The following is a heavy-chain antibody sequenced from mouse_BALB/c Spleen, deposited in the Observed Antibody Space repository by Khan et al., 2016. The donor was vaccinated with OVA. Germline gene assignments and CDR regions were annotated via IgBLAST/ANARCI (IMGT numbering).Heavy chain of an antibody. CDR1: GYSITNGYF. V-gene: IGHV3-6*02. CDR2: IRYDGNT. D-gene: IGHD6-1*01. CDR3: ARGCSAGPAWFTY. Sequence: EVQLQESGPGLVKPSQSLSLTCSVTGYSITNGYFWHWIRPFPGNNLEWLGYIRYDGNTNYHPSLKNRISITRATSKNQCVLKLKSGTPEDTATYYDARGCSAGPAWFTYWGQGTLVTVSA. J-gene: IGHJ3*01.